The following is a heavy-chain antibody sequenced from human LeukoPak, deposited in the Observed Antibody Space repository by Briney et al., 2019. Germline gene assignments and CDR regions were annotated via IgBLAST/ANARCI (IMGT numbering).Heavy chain of an antibody. D-gene: IGHD3-10*01. V-gene: IGHV3-23*01. CDR1: GFTFSTYA. CDR2: IGGSGDFT. CDR3: AKADRGWGVITKD. J-gene: IGHJ4*02. Sequence: GGALRLSCAASGFTFSTYAMSWVRQAPGKGLEWVSAIGGSGDFTYYAEYVRGRFTISRDNSEKTLYLQMNSLRAEDTAVYYCAKADRGWGVITKDWGQGTLVTVSS.